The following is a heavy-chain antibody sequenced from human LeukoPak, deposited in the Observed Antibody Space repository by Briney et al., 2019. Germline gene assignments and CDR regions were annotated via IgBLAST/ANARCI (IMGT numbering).Heavy chain of an antibody. J-gene: IGHJ5*02. CDR2: IYYSGST. D-gene: IGHD6-13*01. V-gene: IGHV4-59*01. Sequence: SETLSLTCTVSGGSISSYYWSWIRQPPGKGLEWIGYIYYSGSTNYNPSLKSRVTISVDTSKNQFSLKLSSVTSADTAVYYCARDGRAAAEDLGGNWFDPWGQGILVTVSS. CDR3: ARDGRAAAEDLGGNWFDP. CDR1: GGSISSYY.